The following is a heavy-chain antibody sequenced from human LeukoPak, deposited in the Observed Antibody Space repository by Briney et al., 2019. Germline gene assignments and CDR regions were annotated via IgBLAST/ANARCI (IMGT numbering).Heavy chain of an antibody. Sequence: PSETLPLTCTVSGGSISSYYWSWIRQPPGKGLEWIGYIYYSGSTNSNPSLKSRVTISVDMSKNQFSLRLSSVTAADTAVYYCATWRTAQTGFDYGGQGTVDTVSS. D-gene: IGHD1-1*01. CDR1: GGSISSYY. CDR2: IYYSGST. CDR3: ATWRTAQTGFDY. V-gene: IGHV4-59*08. J-gene: IGHJ4*02.